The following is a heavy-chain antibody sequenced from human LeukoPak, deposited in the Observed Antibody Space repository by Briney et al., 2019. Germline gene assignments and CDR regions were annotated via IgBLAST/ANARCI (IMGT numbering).Heavy chain of an antibody. J-gene: IGHJ2*01. V-gene: IGHV1-24*01. Sequence: ASVKVSCKVSGYTLTELSMHWVRQAPGKGLEWMGGFDPEDGETIYAQKFQGRVTMTEDTSTGTAYMELNSLRSADTAVYYCATPPVLRYFDWLPHTHWYFDLWGRATMVTVSS. CDR1: GYTLTELS. CDR3: ATPPVLRYFDWLPHTHWYFDL. D-gene: IGHD3-9*01. CDR2: FDPEDGET.